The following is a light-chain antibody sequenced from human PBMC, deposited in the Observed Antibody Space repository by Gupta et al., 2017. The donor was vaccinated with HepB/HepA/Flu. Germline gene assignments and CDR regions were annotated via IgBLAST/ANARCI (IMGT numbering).Light chain of an antibody. CDR1: QSISIW. CDR2: KAS. CDR3: QQDTSYLPT. V-gene: IGKV1-5*03. J-gene: IGKJ4*01. Sequence: DIHMPHSPSTLSASVGDRVTITCRASQSISIWLAWYQQKPGKAPKLLIYKASRVESGVPSRFSGSGSRTXFTLTIXSLQPDDFANYYCQQDTSYLPTFGXETKVEIK.